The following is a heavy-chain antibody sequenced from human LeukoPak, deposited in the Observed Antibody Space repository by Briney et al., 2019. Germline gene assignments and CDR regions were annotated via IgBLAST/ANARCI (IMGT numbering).Heavy chain of an antibody. V-gene: IGHV1-69*13. J-gene: IGHJ2*01. CDR2: IIPIFETA. CDR1: AYTFTNYA. CDR3: ARGPLRFNWYFDL. Sequence: SVKVSCKASAYTFTNYAISWVRQAPGQGLEWMGGIIPIFETANYAQKFQGRVTITADESTSTAYMELSSLRSEDTAVYYCARGPLRFNWYFDLWGRGTLVTVSS. D-gene: IGHD3-3*01.